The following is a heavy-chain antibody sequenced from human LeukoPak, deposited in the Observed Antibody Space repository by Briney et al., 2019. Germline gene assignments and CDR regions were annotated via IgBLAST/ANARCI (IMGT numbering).Heavy chain of an antibody. Sequence: ASVKVSCKASGGTFTRYGIQWVRQAPGQGLEWMGWINPNSGGTNYAQKFQGRVTMTRDTSISTAYMELSRLRSDDTAVYYCARDGGLRLAAAGTNGYWGQGTLVTVSS. CDR2: INPNSGGT. J-gene: IGHJ4*02. D-gene: IGHD6-13*01. CDR1: GGTFTRYG. V-gene: IGHV1-2*02. CDR3: ARDGGLRLAAAGTNGY.